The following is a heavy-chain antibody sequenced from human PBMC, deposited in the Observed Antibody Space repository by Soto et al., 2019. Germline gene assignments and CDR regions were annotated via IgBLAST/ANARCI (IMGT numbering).Heavy chain of an antibody. CDR1: GGSISSGGYS. V-gene: IGHV4-30-2*05. Sequence: SETLSLTCAVSGGSISSGGYSWSWIRQPPGKGLEWIGYIYHSGSTYYNPSLKSRLTISVDTSNNQFSLKLSSVTAEDTALYYCAKKGSPSGDNKNWYFDLWGRGTLVT. CDR3: AKKGSPSGDNKNWYFDL. D-gene: IGHD1-26*01. J-gene: IGHJ2*01. CDR2: IYHSGST.